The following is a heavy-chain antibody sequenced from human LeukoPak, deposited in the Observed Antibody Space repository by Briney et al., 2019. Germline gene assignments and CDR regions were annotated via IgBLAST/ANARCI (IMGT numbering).Heavy chain of an antibody. V-gene: IGHV3-33*05. J-gene: IGHJ4*02. Sequence: QAGRSLRLSCAASGFTFSSYGVHWVRQAPGKGLEWVAFISYDGSNRYYADSVKGRFTISRDNAKNSLYLQMNSLRAEDTALYYCARKYCSTTSCLFDYWGQGTLVTVSS. CDR2: ISYDGSNR. CDR1: GFTFSSYG. CDR3: ARKYCSTTSCLFDY. D-gene: IGHD2-2*01.